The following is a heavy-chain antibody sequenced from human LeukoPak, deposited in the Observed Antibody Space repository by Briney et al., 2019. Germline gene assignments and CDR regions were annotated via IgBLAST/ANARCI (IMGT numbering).Heavy chain of an antibody. CDR2: INPNSGGT. CDR1: GYTFTGYY. CDR3: ARYSGYDWVYARY. D-gene: IGHD5-12*01. J-gene: IGHJ4*02. V-gene: IGHV1-2*02. Sequence: ASVKVSCKASGYTFTGYYMHWVRQAPGQGLEWMGWINPNSGGTNYAQKFQGRVTMTRDTSISTAYMELSRLRSDDTAVYYCARYSGYDWVYARYWGQGTLVTVSS.